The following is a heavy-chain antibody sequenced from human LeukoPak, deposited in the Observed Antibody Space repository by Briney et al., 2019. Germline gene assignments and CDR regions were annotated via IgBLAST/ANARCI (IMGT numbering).Heavy chain of an antibody. Sequence: GGSLRLSCAASGFTVSSNYMSWVRQAPGKGLEWVSVIYSGGSTYYADSVKGRFTISRDNSKNTLYLQMNSLRAEDTAVYYCARGAYYYYGMDVWGQGTTVTVSS. V-gene: IGHV3-53*01. CDR3: ARGAYYYYGMDV. CDR2: IYSGGST. CDR1: GFTVSSNY. J-gene: IGHJ6*02.